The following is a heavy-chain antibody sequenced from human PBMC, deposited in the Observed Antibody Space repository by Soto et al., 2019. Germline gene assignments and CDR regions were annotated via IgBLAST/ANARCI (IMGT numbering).Heavy chain of an antibody. V-gene: IGHV4-59*01. CDR3: ASLYGSGRLDY. J-gene: IGHJ4*02. CDR2: IYYSGST. Sequence: PSETLSLPCTVSGGPISSYYWSWIRQPPGKGLEWIGYIYYSGSTNYNPSLKSRVTISVDTSKNQFSLKLSSVTAADTAVYYCASLYGSGRLDYWGQGTLVTVSS. CDR1: GGPISSYY. D-gene: IGHD3-10*01.